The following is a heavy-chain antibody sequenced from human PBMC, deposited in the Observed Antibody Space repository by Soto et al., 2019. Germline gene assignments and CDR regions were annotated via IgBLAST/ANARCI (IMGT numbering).Heavy chain of an antibody. D-gene: IGHD6-19*01. CDR2: ISDSGATT. V-gene: IGHV3-23*01. CDR1: GFPFGENA. CDR3: AKEDTSSGSLDY. Sequence: GGSLRLSCAASGFPFGENAMSWVRQAPGKGLEWVSGISDSGATTYYADSVRGRFTISRDNSKNTLYLQMKSLRAEDSASYYCAKEDTSSGSLDYWVQGALVTVSS. J-gene: IGHJ4*02.